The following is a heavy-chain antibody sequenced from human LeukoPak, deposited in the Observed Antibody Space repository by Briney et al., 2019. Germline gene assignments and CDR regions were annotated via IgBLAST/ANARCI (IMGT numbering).Heavy chain of an antibody. J-gene: IGHJ4*02. CDR3: ARLPAARPLNFDY. V-gene: IGHV1-69*13. CDR1: GGTFSIYA. D-gene: IGHD6-6*01. CDR2: IIPIFGTA. Sequence: SVKVSFKASGGTFSIYAISWVRQAPGQGLEWMGGIIPIFGTANYAQKFQGRVTITADESTSTAYMELSSLRSEDTAVYYGARLPAARPLNFDYWGQGTLVTVSS.